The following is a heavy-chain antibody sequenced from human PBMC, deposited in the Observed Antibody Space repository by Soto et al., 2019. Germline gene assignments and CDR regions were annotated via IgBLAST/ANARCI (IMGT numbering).Heavy chain of an antibody. Sequence: TQSLPWIVSGNYIIGGDDYWSWIRQPHGKGLEGIGYIHSSGGTYYNPSLRSRVSTSVDTSRNQFSLYLTSVTAADTAVYYCARIGTILGIVTNNWFDTWGQGTLVTVSS. V-gene: IGHV4-30-4*01. CDR3: ARIGTILGIVTNNWFDT. D-gene: IGHD3-3*01. CDR1: GNYIIGGDDY. CDR2: IHSSGGT. J-gene: IGHJ5*02.